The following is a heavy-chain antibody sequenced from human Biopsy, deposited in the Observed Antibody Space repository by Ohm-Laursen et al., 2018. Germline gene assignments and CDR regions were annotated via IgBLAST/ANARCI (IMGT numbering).Heavy chain of an antibody. CDR1: GGSLSNYY. CDR2: IYTSGSS. J-gene: IGHJ3*02. V-gene: IGHV4-4*07. D-gene: IGHD1-7*01. CDR3: ARDYGLELGGLEAFDI. Sequence: TLSLTCTVSGGSLSNYYWSWIRQPAGKGLEWFGRIYTSGSSNKNPSLMSRVTMSVDTSKKQFSLKVYSVTAADTAVYYCARDYGLELGGLEAFDIWGQGTMVTVSS.